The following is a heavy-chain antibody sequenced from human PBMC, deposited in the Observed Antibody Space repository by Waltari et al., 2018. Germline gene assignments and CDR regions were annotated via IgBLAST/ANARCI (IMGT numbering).Heavy chain of an antibody. V-gene: IGHV4-38-2*02. Sequence: QVQLQESGPGLVKPSETLSLTCTVSGYSISSGYYWGWIRQPPGKGLGWIGSIYHSGSTYYNPSLKSRVTISVDTSKNQFSLKLSSVTAADTAVYYCARGPPHYYDSSGYSPAEYFQHWGQGTLVTVSS. J-gene: IGHJ1*01. CDR3: ARGPPHYYDSSGYSPAEYFQH. CDR1: GYSISSGYY. D-gene: IGHD3-22*01. CDR2: IYHSGST.